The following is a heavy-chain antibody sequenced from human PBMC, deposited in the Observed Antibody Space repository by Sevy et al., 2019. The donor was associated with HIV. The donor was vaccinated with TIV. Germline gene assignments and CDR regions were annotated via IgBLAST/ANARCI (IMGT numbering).Heavy chain of an antibody. Sequence: ASLKVSCKASGYTFTSYGISWVRQAPGQGLEWMGWISAYNGHTNYAQKLQGRVTMTTDRSTSTAYMELRGLRSDDTAVYYCARDGAAVAGGIDYWGQGTLVTVSS. CDR2: ISAYNGHT. CDR3: ARDGAAVAGGIDY. CDR1: GYTFTSYG. D-gene: IGHD6-19*01. J-gene: IGHJ4*02. V-gene: IGHV1-18*01.